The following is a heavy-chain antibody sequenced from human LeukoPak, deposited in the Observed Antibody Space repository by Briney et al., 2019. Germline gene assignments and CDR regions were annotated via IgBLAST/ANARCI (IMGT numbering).Heavy chain of an antibody. CDR1: GFTFSSYA. D-gene: IGHD4-17*01. CDR3: AKEHYVDGAFDI. Sequence: PGGSLRLSCAASGFTFSSYAMSWVRQAPGKGLEWVSAISSSGGSTYYADSVKGRFTISRDNSKNTLYLQMNSLRAKDTAVYYCAKEHYVDGAFDIWGQGTMVTVSS. J-gene: IGHJ3*02. CDR2: ISSSGGST. V-gene: IGHV3-23*01.